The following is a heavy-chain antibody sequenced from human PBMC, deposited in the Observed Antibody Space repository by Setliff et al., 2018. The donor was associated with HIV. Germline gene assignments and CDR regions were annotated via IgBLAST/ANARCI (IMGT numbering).Heavy chain of an antibody. J-gene: IGHJ4*02. Sequence: SETLSLTCAVYDGSFSGYYWSWIRQPPGKGLEWIGEIDHSGSTNYNPSLRSRVIMSMDTSKNQFPLKLTSVTAADTAVYYCARGRLYGVVDYWGQGTLVTVSS. CDR3: ARGRLYGVVDY. V-gene: IGHV4-34*01. CDR1: DGSFSGYY. D-gene: IGHD3-10*01. CDR2: IDHSGST.